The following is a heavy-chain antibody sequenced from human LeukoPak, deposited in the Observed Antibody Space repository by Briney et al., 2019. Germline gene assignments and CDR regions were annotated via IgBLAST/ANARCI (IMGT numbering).Heavy chain of an antibody. CDR1: GFTFSSYW. V-gene: IGHV3-7*05. J-gene: IGHJ4*02. CDR2: IKQDGSEN. CDR3: ARGGLLKYQLAIDY. D-gene: IGHD2-2*01. Sequence: GGSLRLSCAASGFTFSSYWMTWVRQAPGKGPEWVANIKQDGSENYSVDSVKGRFTISRDNAKNSLYLQMNSLRAEDTAVYYCARGGLLKYQLAIDYWGQGTLVTVSS.